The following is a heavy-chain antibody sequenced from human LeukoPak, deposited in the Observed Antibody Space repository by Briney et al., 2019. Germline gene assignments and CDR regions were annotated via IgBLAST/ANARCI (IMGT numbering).Heavy chain of an antibody. CDR3: AKGLLGYYDSSGYSALEGYYFDY. Sequence: GGSLRLSCAASGFTFSSYAMSWVRQAPGKGLEWVSAISGSGGSTYYADSVKGRFTISRDNSKNTLYLQMNSLRAEDTAVYYCAKGLLGYYDSSGYSALEGYYFDYWGQGTLVTVSS. D-gene: IGHD3-22*01. CDR2: ISGSGGST. CDR1: GFTFSSYA. V-gene: IGHV3-23*01. J-gene: IGHJ4*02.